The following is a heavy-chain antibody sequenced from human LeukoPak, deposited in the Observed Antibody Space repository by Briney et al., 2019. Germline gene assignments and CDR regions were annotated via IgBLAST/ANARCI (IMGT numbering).Heavy chain of an antibody. CDR1: GYTFTSYG. V-gene: IGHV1-8*02. CDR2: MNPNSGNT. J-gene: IGHJ4*02. D-gene: IGHD6-13*01. CDR3: ARTRGLRSYSSSWYY. Sequence: ASVKVSCKASGYTFTSYGISWVRQAPGQGLEWMGWMNPNSGNTGYAQKFQGRVTMTRNTSISTAYMELSSLRSEDTAVYYCARTRGLRSYSSSWYYWGQGTLVTVSS.